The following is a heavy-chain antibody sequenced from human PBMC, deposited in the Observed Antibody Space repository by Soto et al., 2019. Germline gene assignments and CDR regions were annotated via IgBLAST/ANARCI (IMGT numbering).Heavy chain of an antibody. CDR1: GFTFSSYD. CDR3: AREGGDSSGYGAFDI. CDR2: IGTAGDT. D-gene: IGHD3-22*01. Sequence: GGSLRLSCAASGFTFSSYDMHWVRQATGKGLEWVSAIGTAGDTYYPGSVKGRFTISRENAKNSLYLQMNSLRAGDTAVYYCAREGGDSSGYGAFDIWGQGTMVTVSS. J-gene: IGHJ3*02. V-gene: IGHV3-13*04.